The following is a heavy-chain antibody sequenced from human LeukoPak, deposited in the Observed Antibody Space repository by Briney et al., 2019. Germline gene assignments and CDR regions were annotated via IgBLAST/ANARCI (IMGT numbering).Heavy chain of an antibody. CDR2: ISYDGSNK. CDR3: AKGIDYTSHY. D-gene: IGHD2-2*02. Sequence: GGSLRLSCAASGFTFSSYGMHWVRQAPGKGLEWVAVISYDGSNKYYADSVKGRFTISRDNSKDTLYLQVNSLRAEDTAVYYCAKGIDYTSHYWGQGTLVTVSS. J-gene: IGHJ4*02. V-gene: IGHV3-30*18. CDR1: GFTFSSYG.